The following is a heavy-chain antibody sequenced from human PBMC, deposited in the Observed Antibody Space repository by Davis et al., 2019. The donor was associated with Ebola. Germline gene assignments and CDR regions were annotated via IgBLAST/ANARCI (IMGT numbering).Heavy chain of an antibody. Sequence: KVSCKGSGYSFTSYWISWVRQMPGKGLEWMGRIDPSDSYTNYSPSFQGHVTISADKSISTAYLQWSSLKASDTAMYYCATSGWYSAFDIWGQGTMVTVSS. CDR2: IDPSDSYT. J-gene: IGHJ3*02. CDR1: GYSFTSYW. CDR3: ATSGWYSAFDI. D-gene: IGHD6-19*01. V-gene: IGHV5-10-1*01.